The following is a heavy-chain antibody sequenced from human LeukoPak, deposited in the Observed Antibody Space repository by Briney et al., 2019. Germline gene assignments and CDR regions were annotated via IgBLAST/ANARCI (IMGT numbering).Heavy chain of an antibody. CDR3: ARADRDGNKRILD. CDR2: VSYSGTTT. J-gene: IGHJ4*02. D-gene: IGHD5-24*01. V-gene: IGHV3-48*02. Sequence: PGGSLRLSCSASGFTFSSYSIMWVRQAPGKGLEWVSYVSYSGTTTYYADSVKGRFTISRDNGRNSVSLQMDSLRDEDTAEYFCARADRDGNKRILDWGRGTLVSVSS. CDR1: GFTFSSYS.